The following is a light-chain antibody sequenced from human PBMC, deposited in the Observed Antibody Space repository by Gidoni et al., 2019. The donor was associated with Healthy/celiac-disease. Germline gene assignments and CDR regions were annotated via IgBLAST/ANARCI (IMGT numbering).Light chain of an antibody. CDR2: KAS. V-gene: IGKV1-5*03. Sequence: DIPMTQSPSSLSASVGDRVTITCRASQGIRRWLAGYQQTPGKAPKLLIYKASSLESGVPSMCSGSGSGTEFTLTISSLQPDDFATYYCQQYNSYPIFTFGPXTKVDIK. J-gene: IGKJ3*01. CDR3: QQYNSYPIFT. CDR1: QGIRRW.